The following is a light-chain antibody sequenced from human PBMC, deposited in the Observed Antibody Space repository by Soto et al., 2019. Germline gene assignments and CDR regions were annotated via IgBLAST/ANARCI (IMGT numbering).Light chain of an antibody. CDR3: SSYTSSSTLYV. CDR2: DVS. J-gene: IGLJ1*01. CDR1: SSDVGGYNY. V-gene: IGLV2-14*01. Sequence: QSVLTQPASVSGSPGQPITISCTGTSSDVGGYNYVSWYQQHPGKAPKLMIYDVSNRPSGVSNRFSGSKSGNTASLTISGLQAEDEADYYCSSYTSSSTLYVFGTGTQLTVL.